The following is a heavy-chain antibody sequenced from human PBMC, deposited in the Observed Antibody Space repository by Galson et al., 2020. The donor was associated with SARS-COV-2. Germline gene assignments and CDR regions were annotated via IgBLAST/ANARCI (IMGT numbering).Heavy chain of an antibody. V-gene: IGHV3-23*01. D-gene: IGHD4-17*01. CDR3: AKDQGNDYGDQLDY. Sequence: GVLKLSCAGSGFTFSRYAMSWVRQVPGKGLEWVSSVTAGGSITYHADTVKGRFTISRDNSKNTLYLQMNSLRVEDTALYYCAKDQGNDYGDQLDYWGQGTLVSVSS. CDR2: VTAGGSIT. J-gene: IGHJ4*02. CDR1: GFTFSRYA.